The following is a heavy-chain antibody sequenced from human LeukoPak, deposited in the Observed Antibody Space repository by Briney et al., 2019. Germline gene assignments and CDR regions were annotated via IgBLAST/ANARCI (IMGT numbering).Heavy chain of an antibody. J-gene: IGHJ6*03. Sequence: GGSLRLSCAASGFTFSSYWMSWVRQAPGKGLEWVANIKQDGSEKYYVGSVKGRFTISRDNAKNSLYLQMNSLRAEDTAVYYCSREFRGYNRLRTYYFYMDVWGKGTTVTVSS. D-gene: IGHD5-24*01. CDR3: SREFRGYNRLRTYYFYMDV. CDR1: GFTFSSYW. CDR2: IKQDGSEK. V-gene: IGHV3-7*01.